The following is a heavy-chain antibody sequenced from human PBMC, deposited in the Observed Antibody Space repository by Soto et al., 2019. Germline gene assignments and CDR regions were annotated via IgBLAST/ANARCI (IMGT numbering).Heavy chain of an antibody. CDR2: IVSSGGGT. Sequence: QLLESGGGLVQPGGSLSLSFAASGFTFGNYAFYWVRLPPGKGLEWVSRIVSSGGGTYSAGSVKARFTICRDKYKSTLYLHMTSVGAEDTAVYFCASTVPGRYGDPSAFDYWGQGTLVAVSS. J-gene: IGHJ4*02. V-gene: IGHV3-23*01. CDR3: ASTVPGRYGDPSAFDY. CDR1: GFTFGNYA. D-gene: IGHD4-17*01.